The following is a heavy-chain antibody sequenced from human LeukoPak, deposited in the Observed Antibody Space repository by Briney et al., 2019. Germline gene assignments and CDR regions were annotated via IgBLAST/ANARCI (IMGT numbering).Heavy chain of an antibody. J-gene: IGHJ4*02. D-gene: IGHD4-17*01. V-gene: IGHV3-21*01. CDR1: GFTFSSYS. CDR2: ISSSSSYI. Sequence: GGSLRLSCAASGFTFSSYSMNWVRQAPGKGLEWVSSISSSSSYIYYADSVKGRFTISRDNSKNTLYLQMNSLRAEDTAVYYCAKAGDYGDYFVFDYWGQGTLVTVSS. CDR3: AKAGDYGDYFVFDY.